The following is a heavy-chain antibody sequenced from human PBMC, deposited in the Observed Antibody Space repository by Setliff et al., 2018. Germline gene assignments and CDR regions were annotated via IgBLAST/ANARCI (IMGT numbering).Heavy chain of an antibody. Sequence: ETLSLTCTVSNGSISSGNYFWGWIRQPPGKGLEWMGSIFYTGSTYYSPSLKSRVTMSIDTSKNQFSVNLNSVTAADTAVYYCARQPYSTTYYYYYYYMDVWGKGTTVTVSS. CDR3: ARQPYSTTYYYYYYYMDV. V-gene: IGHV4-39*01. CDR2: IFYTGST. J-gene: IGHJ6*03. D-gene: IGHD6-13*01. CDR1: NGSISSGNYF.